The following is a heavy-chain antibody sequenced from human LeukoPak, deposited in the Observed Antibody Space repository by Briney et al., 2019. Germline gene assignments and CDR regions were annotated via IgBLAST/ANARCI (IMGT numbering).Heavy chain of an antibody. CDR3: YAAGVDY. V-gene: IGHV3-30-3*01. Sequence: GGSLRLSCAASGFTFSSYAMHWVRQAPGKGLEWVAVISYDGSNKYYADSVKGRFTISRDNSKNTLYLQMNSLRAEDTAVYYCYAAGVDYWGQGTLVTVSS. CDR1: GFTFSSYA. J-gene: IGHJ4*02. D-gene: IGHD6-13*01. CDR2: ISYDGSNK.